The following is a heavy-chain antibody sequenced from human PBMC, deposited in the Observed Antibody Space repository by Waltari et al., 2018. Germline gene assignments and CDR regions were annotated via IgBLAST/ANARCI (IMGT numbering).Heavy chain of an antibody. CDR3: TTAGGNDY. D-gene: IGHD3-16*01. CDR1: GFTFSNAW. CDR2: IKSKTDGGTT. V-gene: IGHV3-15*01. Sequence: EVQLVESGGGLVKPGGSLRLSCAASGFTFSNAWMSWVRQAPGKGLEWGGRIKSKTDGGTTDYAAPVKGRLTISRDDSKNTLYLQMNSLKTEDTAVYYCTTAGGNDYWGQGTLVTVSS. J-gene: IGHJ4*02.